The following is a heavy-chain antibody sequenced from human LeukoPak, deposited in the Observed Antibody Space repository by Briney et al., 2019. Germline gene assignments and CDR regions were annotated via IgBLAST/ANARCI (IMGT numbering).Heavy chain of an antibody. CDR3: ARDSSDRGSSWYGARGSDAFDI. CDR2: ISSSGSTI. V-gene: IGHV3-11*01. D-gene: IGHD6-13*01. CDR1: GFTFSDYY. J-gene: IGHJ3*02. Sequence: GGSLRLSCAASGFTFSDYYMSWIRQAPGKGLEWVSYISSSGSTIYYADSVKCRFTISRDNAKNSLYLQMNSLRVEDTAVYYCARDSSDRGSSWYGARGSDAFDIWGQGTMVTVSS.